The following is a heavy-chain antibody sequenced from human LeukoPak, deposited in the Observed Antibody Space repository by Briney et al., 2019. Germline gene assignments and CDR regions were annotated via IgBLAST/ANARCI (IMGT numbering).Heavy chain of an antibody. CDR3: AKDPPYYDSFYFDY. D-gene: IGHD3-22*01. Sequence: GGSLRLSCAVSGFSFDSYSMSWIRQAPGKGLEWVSYIFSRSDTIYYADSVKGRFTISRDNSKNTLYLQMNSLRAEATAVYYCAKDPPYYDSFYFDYWGQGTLVTVSS. CDR1: GFSFDSYS. CDR2: IFSRSDTI. J-gene: IGHJ4*02. V-gene: IGHV3-23*01.